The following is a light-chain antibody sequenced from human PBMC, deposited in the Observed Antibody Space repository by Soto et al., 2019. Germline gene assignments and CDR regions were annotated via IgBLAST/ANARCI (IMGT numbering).Light chain of an antibody. Sequence: GLTQSPGTVSLSPGERATLSCRASQSVSSSYLAWYQQKPGQAPRLLIYGASSRATGIPDRFSGSGSGTDFTLTISRLEPEDFAVYYCQQYGSSPAFGQGTRLEIK. CDR2: GAS. J-gene: IGKJ5*01. CDR3: QQYGSSPA. CDR1: QSVSSSY. V-gene: IGKV3-20*01.